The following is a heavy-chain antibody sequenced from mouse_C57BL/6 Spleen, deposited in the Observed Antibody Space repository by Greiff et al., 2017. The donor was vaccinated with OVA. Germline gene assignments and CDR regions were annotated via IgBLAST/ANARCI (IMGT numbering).Heavy chain of an antibody. J-gene: IGHJ2*01. Sequence: VQLQQSGAELVMPGASVKLSCKASGYTFTSYWMHWVKQRPGQGLEWIGAIDPSDSYTTYNQKFKGKSTLTVDKSSRTAHMQLSSLTSEDSAVYYCARTTVVYFDYWGQGTTLTVSS. D-gene: IGHD1-1*01. CDR1: GYTFTSYW. CDR3: ARTTVVYFDY. CDR2: IDPSDSYT. V-gene: IGHV1-69*01.